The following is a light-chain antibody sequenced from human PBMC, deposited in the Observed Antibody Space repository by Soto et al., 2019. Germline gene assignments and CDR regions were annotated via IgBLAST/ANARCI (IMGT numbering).Light chain of an antibody. J-gene: IGKJ1*01. Sequence: DIQMIRSPSSLSASIGDRVTITCQASHDIDNFLNWYQQKPGKAPKLLIYDAFNLETGVPSRFSGSGSGTDFTLTISSLQPEDIATYYCQHYDFLLRRTFGQGTKVEIK. CDR2: DAF. CDR3: QHYDFLLRRT. CDR1: HDIDNF. V-gene: IGKV1-33*01.